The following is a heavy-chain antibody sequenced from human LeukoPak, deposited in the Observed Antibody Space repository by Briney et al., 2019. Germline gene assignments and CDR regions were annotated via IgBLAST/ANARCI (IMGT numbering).Heavy chain of an antibody. CDR1: GYTFTGYY. CDR3: ARGDYCSGGSCYLALYY. D-gene: IGHD2-15*01. J-gene: IGHJ4*02. CDR2: INPNSGGT. V-gene: IGHV1-2*02. Sequence: ASVKVSCKASGYTFTGYYMHWVRQAPGQGLEWMGWINPNSGGTNYAQKFQGRVTMTRDTSISTAYMELRRLRSDDTAVYYCARGDYCSGGSCYLALYYWGQGTLVTVSS.